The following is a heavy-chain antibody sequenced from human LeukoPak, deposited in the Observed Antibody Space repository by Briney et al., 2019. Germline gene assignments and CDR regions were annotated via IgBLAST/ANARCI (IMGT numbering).Heavy chain of an antibody. CDR1: GGTFSSYA. Sequence: SVKVSCKASGGTFSSYAISWVRQAPGQGLEWMGGIIPIFGTANYAQKFQGRVTITTDESTSTAYMELSSLISEDTAVYYCASSPRGSIAARPWFDPWGQGTLVTVSS. CDR2: IIPIFGTA. D-gene: IGHD6-6*01. J-gene: IGHJ5*02. CDR3: ASSPRGSIAARPWFDP. V-gene: IGHV1-69*05.